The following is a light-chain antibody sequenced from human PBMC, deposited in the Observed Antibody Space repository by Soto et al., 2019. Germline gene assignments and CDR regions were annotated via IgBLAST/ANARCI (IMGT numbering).Light chain of an antibody. V-gene: IGLV2-18*01. CDR1: SSDVGSYNR. CDR2: EVS. J-gene: IGLJ1*01. Sequence: QSALTQPPSVSGSPGQSVTISCTGTSSDVGSYNRVSWYQQPPATAPKVMIYEVSNRPSGVPDRFSGSKSGNTASLTISGLQAEDEADYYCSLYTSSSTYVFGTGTKLTVL. CDR3: SLYTSSSTYV.